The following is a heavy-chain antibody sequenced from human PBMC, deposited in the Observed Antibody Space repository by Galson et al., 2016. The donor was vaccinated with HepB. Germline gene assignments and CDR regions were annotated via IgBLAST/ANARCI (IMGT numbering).Heavy chain of an antibody. J-gene: IGHJ5*02. V-gene: IGHV4-39*07. CDR2: IDLSGST. CDR3: ARESRSRWQNWFDP. Sequence: SETLSLTCSVSGDSITTSSSYWGWIRQPPGKGLEWLATIDLSGSTSFNPSLNSRVTISVDTSKDQFSLNLTSVTAADTAMYYCARESRSRWQNWFDPWGQGTLVTVSS. CDR1: GDSITTSSSY.